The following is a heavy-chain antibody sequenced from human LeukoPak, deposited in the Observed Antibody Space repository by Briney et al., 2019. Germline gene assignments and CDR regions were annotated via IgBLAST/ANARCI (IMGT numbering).Heavy chain of an antibody. J-gene: IGHJ5*02. D-gene: IGHD3/OR15-3a*01. CDR3: ARVLDANWFDP. CDR1: GYTFTSYG. Sequence: ASVKVSCKASGYTFTSYGISWVRQAPGQGLEWMGWISAYNGNTNYAQKLRGRVTMTTDTSTSTAYMELRSLRSDDTAAYHCARVLDANWFDPWGQGTLVTVSS. V-gene: IGHV1-18*01. CDR2: ISAYNGNT.